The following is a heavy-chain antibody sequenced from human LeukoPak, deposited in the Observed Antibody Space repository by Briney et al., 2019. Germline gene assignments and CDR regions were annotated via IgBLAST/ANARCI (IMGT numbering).Heavy chain of an antibody. CDR2: IYYGGST. D-gene: IGHD6-6*01. J-gene: IGHJ4*02. CDR3: ARHGTSSRGTGYLDY. Sequence: PSETLSLTCTVSGGSISGYYWSWIRQPPGKGLEWIGYIYYGGSTNYNPSLKSRVTISVDTSKNQFSLKVSSVTAADTAVYYCARHGTSSRGTGYLDYWGQGTLVTVSS. CDR1: GGSISGYY. V-gene: IGHV4-59*08.